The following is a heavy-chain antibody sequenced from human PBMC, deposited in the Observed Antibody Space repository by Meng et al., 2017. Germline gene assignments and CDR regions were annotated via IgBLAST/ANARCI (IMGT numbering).Heavy chain of an antibody. CDR1: AHTLSSDG. CDR2: INAYNGYT. J-gene: IGHJ4*02. CDR3: ATRGNPYLDC. V-gene: IGHV1-18*01. Sequence: QVQLVQSEAKLKKPGASVKVSCNASAHTLSSDGFAWVRQAPGQGLEWMGWINAYNGYTDYAQKFLGRVTLTTDTSTNTGYMELRSLTSDDTAVYYCATRGNPYLDCWGQGTLVTVSS.